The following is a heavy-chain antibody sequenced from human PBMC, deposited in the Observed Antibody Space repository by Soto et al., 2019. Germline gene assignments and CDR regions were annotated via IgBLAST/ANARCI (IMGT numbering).Heavy chain of an antibody. CDR2: ISWNSGSI. Sequence: GGSLRLSCAASGFTFDDYAMHWVRQAPGKGLEWVSGISWNSGSIGYADSVKGRFTISRDNAKNSLYLQMNSLRAEDTALYYCAKDNRLQPYYMDVWGKGTTVTVSS. CDR1: GFTFDDYA. V-gene: IGHV3-9*01. CDR3: AKDNRLQPYYMDV. J-gene: IGHJ6*03. D-gene: IGHD4-4*01.